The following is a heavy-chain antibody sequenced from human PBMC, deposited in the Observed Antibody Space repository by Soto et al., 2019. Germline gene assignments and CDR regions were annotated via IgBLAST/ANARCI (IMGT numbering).Heavy chain of an antibody. D-gene: IGHD2-15*01. CDR3: ASSGGPEADWFDP. J-gene: IGHJ5*02. V-gene: IGHV4-31*02. Sequence: SETLSLTCTVSGASIRRRGYYWSWIRHHPGEGLEWIGFVYYSGITDYNPSLKSRVSISADASKNEFSLRLYSVTAADTAVYYCASSGGPEADWFDPWGPGTLVTVSS. CDR1: GASIRRRGYY. CDR2: VYYSGIT.